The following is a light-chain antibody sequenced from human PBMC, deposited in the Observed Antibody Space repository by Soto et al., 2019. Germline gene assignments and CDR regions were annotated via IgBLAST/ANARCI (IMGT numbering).Light chain of an antibody. CDR1: SSDVGGYNY. J-gene: IGLJ2*01. Sequence: QSALTQPASVSGSPGQSITISCTGTSSDVGGYNYVSWYQQHPGKAPKLMIYDVSNRPSGVSNRFSGSKSGNTASLTISGLQAEDEADYYCSSYTSSSTPEVVFGGGTKLTFL. V-gene: IGLV2-14*01. CDR2: DVS. CDR3: SSYTSSSTPEVV.